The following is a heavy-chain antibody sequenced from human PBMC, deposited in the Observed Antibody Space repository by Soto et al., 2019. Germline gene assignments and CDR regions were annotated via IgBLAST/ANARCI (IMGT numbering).Heavy chain of an antibody. D-gene: IGHD6-6*01. J-gene: IGHJ4*02. CDR2: IYPGDSDT. CDR3: VTDSGSGYFEY. Sequence: GESLKISCKGSGHSFITHWIAGGRQMPGKGLEWMGVIYPGDSDTRYSPSFQGQVNISADRSISTAYLQWSDLRASDTAIYYCVTDSGSGYFEYSGQGTQVNVSS. V-gene: IGHV5-51*01. CDR1: GHSFITHW.